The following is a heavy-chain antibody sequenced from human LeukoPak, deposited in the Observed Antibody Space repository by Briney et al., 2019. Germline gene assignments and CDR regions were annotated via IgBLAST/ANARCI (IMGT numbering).Heavy chain of an antibody. Sequence: KPRGSLRLSCAASGFTFSNYSMNWVRQAPGKGLEWVSSISSSSNYIYYADSVKGRFTISRDNAKNSLYLQMNSLRAEDTAVYYCARDSLWGNYGLFDYWGQGTLVTVSS. D-gene: IGHD4-11*01. CDR1: GFTFSNYS. CDR3: ARDSLWGNYGLFDY. CDR2: ISSSSNYI. J-gene: IGHJ4*02. V-gene: IGHV3-21*01.